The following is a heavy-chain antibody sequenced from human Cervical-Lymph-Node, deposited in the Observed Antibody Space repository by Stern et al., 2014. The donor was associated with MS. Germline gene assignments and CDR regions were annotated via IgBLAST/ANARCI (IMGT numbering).Heavy chain of an antibody. CDR3: ARQRYFDY. V-gene: IGHV5-51*01. CDR1: GYTFTSYW. CDR2: IFPGGSDI. J-gene: IGHJ4*02. Sequence: EVQLVESGPEVKRPGESLKISCQASGYTFTSYWIGWVRQMPGKGLEWIAIIFPGGSDIRYSPSCQGQVTISADKSGSTAYLQWNNLKASDTAIYYCARQRYFDYWGQGTLVTVSS.